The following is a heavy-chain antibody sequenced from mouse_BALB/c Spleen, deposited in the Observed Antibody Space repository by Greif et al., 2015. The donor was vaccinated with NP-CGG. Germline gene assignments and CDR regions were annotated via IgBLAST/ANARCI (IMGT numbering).Heavy chain of an antibody. J-gene: IGHJ4*01. Sequence: VQLQQPGAELVKPGASVKLSCTASGFNIKDTYMHWVKQRPEQGLEWIGRIDPANGNTKYDPKFQGKATITADTSSNTAYLQLSSLTSEDTAVYYCARGERVYPYAMDYWGQGTSVTVSS. CDR1: GFNIKDTY. CDR3: ARGERVYPYAMDY. V-gene: IGHV14-3*02. D-gene: IGHD2-1*01. CDR2: IDPANGNT.